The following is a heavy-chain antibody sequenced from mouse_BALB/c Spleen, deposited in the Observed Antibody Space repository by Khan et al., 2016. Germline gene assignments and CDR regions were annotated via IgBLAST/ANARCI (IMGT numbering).Heavy chain of an antibody. Sequence: VQLQESGPELMKPGASVKISCKATGYTFSSYCIEWVKQRPGHGLEWIGDILPGSGSTTYNEKFKGKATLTADTSSNTASMQLISLTSEDSAVYYSGREGGYEGFAYWGEGTPLTVAA. J-gene: IGHJ3*01. CDR1: GYTFSSYC. D-gene: IGHD2-14*01. CDR3: GREGGYEGFAY. CDR2: ILPGSGST. V-gene: IGHV1-9*01.